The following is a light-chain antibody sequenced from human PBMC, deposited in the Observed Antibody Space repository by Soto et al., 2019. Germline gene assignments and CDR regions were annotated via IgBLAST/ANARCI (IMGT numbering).Light chain of an antibody. J-gene: IGLJ2*01. CDR1: SSDVGSYNR. V-gene: IGLV2-18*02. CDR3: SSYTSSSTFGGYVV. Sequence: QSALTQPPSVSGSPGQSVTISCTGTSSDVGSYNRVSWYQQPPGTAPKLMIYEVSNRPSGVPDRFSGSKSGNTASLTISGLQAEDEADYYCSSYTSSSTFGGYVVFGGGTKLTVL. CDR2: EVS.